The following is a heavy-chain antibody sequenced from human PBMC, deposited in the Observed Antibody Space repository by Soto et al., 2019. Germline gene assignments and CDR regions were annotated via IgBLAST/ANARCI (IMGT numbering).Heavy chain of an antibody. CDR1: GFTFDDYA. CDR2: ISWNSRSL. D-gene: IGHD3-10*01. Sequence: EVQLVESGGGLVQPGRSLRLSCAASGFTFDDYAMHWVRQAPGKGLEWVSGISWNSRSLVYADSVKGRFTISRDNASNSLFLQMNSLRAEDTALYYWAKDLYGSGNYCGMDVWGQGTAVNVS. V-gene: IGHV3-9*01. CDR3: AKDLYGSGNYCGMDV. J-gene: IGHJ6*02.